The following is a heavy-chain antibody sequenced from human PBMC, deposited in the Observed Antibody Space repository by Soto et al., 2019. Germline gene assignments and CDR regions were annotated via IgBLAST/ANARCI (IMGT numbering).Heavy chain of an antibody. J-gene: IGHJ6*03. D-gene: IGHD1-7*01. Sequence: QVQLQESGPGLVKPSETLSLTCTVSGGSISSYYWSWIRQPPGKGLEWIGYIYYSGSTNYNPSLKSRVTISVDTSKNQFSLKLSSVTAADTAVYYCARVRYNWNCVDYYYMDVWGKGTTVTVSS. CDR3: ARVRYNWNCVDYYYMDV. CDR2: IYYSGST. V-gene: IGHV4-59*01. CDR1: GGSISSYY.